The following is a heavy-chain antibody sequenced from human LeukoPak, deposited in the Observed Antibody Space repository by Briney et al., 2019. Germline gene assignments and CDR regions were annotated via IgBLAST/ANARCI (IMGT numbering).Heavy chain of an antibody. Sequence: ASVTVSYKASGYTFTGYYMRWVRQAPGQGLEWMGWINPNSGGTNYAQKFQGRVTMTRDTSISTAYMELSRLRSDDTAVYYCAVLWFGDSYRHFDYWGQGTLVTVSS. CDR3: AVLWFGDSYRHFDY. CDR2: INPNSGGT. D-gene: IGHD3-10*01. CDR1: GYTFTGYY. J-gene: IGHJ4*02. V-gene: IGHV1-2*02.